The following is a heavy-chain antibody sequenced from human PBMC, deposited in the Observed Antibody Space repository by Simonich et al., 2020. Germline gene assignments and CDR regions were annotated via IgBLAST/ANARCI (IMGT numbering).Heavy chain of an antibody. V-gene: IGHV4-59*08. CDR2: IYYSGSP. CDR1: GGSISSYY. CDR3: ARSLGYYYYYYGMDV. Sequence: QVQLQESGPGLVKPSETLSLTCTVSGGSISSYYWSWIRQPPGKGMEWFGYIYYSGSPNYNPSLQSRVTISVDTSKNQFSLKLSSVTAADTAVYYCARSLGYYYYYYGMDVWGQGTTVTVSS. J-gene: IGHJ6*02. D-gene: IGHD1-26*01.